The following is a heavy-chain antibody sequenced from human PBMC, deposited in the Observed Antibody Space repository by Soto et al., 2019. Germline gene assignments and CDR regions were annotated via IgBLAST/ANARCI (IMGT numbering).Heavy chain of an antibody. CDR3: ARAPYRGTNSRGVFDM. J-gene: IGHJ3*02. V-gene: IGHV4-30-4*01. D-gene: IGHD2-8*01. CDR1: GDSISSGDYY. CDR2: IYYSGTT. Sequence: QVQLQESGPGLVKPSQTLSLTCTVSGDSISSGDYYWTWIRQPPGKGLEWIGYIYYSGTTYYNPSLKSRVTMSVDTSKNQFSLELSSVTAADTAVYYCARAPYRGTNSRGVFDMWGQGTMVNVSS.